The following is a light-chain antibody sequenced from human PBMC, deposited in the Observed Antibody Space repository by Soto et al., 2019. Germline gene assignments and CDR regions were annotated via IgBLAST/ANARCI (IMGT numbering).Light chain of an antibody. CDR2: DNV. CDR1: DSNLGRNY. J-gene: IGLJ1*01. Sequence: QSALTQPPSVSATPGQKVTISCSGSDSNLGRNYVSWYQQLPGTAPRLLIYDNVYRFSGIPARFSASKSGTSATLGIAGLQPGDEGDYYCGSWDNTLRAYVFGTGTKVTVL. V-gene: IGLV1-51*01. CDR3: GSWDNTLRAYV.